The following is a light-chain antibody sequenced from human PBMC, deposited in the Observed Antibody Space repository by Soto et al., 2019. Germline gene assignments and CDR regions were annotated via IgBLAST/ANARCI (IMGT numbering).Light chain of an antibody. Sequence: TEITPAPTSLRISHPASPTLSGRASQSVSSNLAWYQQRPGQAPTLLIYGTSTRATGIPARFSGSGSGTDFTLTISRLESEDFAVYYCQQYSSSPSITFGQGTRLEI. CDR3: QQYSSSPSIT. CDR2: GTS. V-gene: IGKV3-15*01. J-gene: IGKJ5*01. CDR1: QSVSSN.